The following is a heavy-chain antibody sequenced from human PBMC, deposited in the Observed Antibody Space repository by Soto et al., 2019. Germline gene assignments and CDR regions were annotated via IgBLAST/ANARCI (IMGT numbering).Heavy chain of an antibody. V-gene: IGHV1-69*13. CDR1: GGTFSSYA. CDR3: ASRAIAARIGWYFDL. CDR2: IIPIFGTA. Sequence: ASVKVSCKASGGTFSSYAISWVRQAPGQGLEWMGGIIPIFGTANYAQKFQGRVTITADESTSTAYMELSSLRSEDTAVYYCASRAIAARIGWYFDLWGRGTLVTVSS. D-gene: IGHD6-6*01. J-gene: IGHJ2*01.